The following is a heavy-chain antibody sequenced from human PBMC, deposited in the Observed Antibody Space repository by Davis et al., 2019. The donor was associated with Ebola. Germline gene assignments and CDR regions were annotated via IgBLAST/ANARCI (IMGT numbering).Heavy chain of an antibody. J-gene: IGHJ4*02. V-gene: IGHV4-34*01. CDR3: ARVDLVAVPSSIFDY. Sequence: ESLKISCADSAITFSSYAMTWIRQSPGKGLEWIGQINQIGNTNYNPSLKSRVTISVDSSKSQFSVKLKSVTAADSALYFCARVDLVAVPSSIFDYWSQGTLVTVSS. CDR1: AITFSSYA. CDR2: INQIGNT. D-gene: IGHD2/OR15-2a*01.